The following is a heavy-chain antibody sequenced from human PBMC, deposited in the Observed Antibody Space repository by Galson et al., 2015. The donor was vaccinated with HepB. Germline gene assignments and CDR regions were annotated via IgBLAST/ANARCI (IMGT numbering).Heavy chain of an antibody. V-gene: IGHV3-15*01. CDR1: GFTFSNDW. J-gene: IGHJ4*02. CDR3: TTLSPPFDY. D-gene: IGHD3-16*02. CDR2: IKSKTDGGTT. Sequence: SLRLSCAASGFTFSNDWMSWVRQAPGRGLEWVCRIKSKTDGGTTDYAAPVKGRITISRDDSKNTLYLQMNSLKTEDTAVYYCTTLSPPFDYWGQGTMVTVSS.